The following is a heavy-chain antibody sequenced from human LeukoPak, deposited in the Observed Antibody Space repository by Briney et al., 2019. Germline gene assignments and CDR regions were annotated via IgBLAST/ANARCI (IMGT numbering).Heavy chain of an antibody. J-gene: IGHJ5*02. D-gene: IGHD3-10*01. CDR3: AREDPALHGSWFDP. V-gene: IGHV3-7*01. CDR1: GFTFSSYW. Sequence: PGGSLRLSCAASGFTFSSYWMSWVRQAPGKGLEWVANIKQDGSEKNYVDSVKGRFTISRDNAKNSLYLQMNSLRAGDTAVYYCAREDPALHGSWFDPWGQGTLVTVSS. CDR2: IKQDGSEK.